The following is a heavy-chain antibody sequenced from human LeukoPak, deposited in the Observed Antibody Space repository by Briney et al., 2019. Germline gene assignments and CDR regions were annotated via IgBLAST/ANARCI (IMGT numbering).Heavy chain of an antibody. CDR2: INHSGST. Sequence: KPSETLSLTCAVYGGSFSGYYWSWIRQPPGKGLEWIGEINHSGSTNYNPSLKSRVTISVDTSKNQFSLKLSSVTAADTAVYYCARGHYYDSSGYYYWGQGTLVTVSS. CDR3: ARGHYYDSSGYYY. CDR1: GGSFSGYY. V-gene: IGHV4-34*01. J-gene: IGHJ4*02. D-gene: IGHD3-22*01.